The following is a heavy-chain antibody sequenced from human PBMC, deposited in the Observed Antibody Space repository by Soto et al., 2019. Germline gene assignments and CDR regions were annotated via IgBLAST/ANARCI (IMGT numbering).Heavy chain of an antibody. CDR2: ISGSGGST. CDR3: ARGWDSSSSIGY. Sequence: EVQLLESGGGLVQPGGSLRLSCAASGFTFSSYAMSWVRQAPGKGLEWVSAISGSGGSTYYADSVKGRFTISRDNSKNTLYLQMNSLRAEDTAVYYCARGWDSSSSIGYWGQGTLVTVSS. J-gene: IGHJ4*02. CDR1: GFTFSSYA. D-gene: IGHD6-6*01. V-gene: IGHV3-23*01.